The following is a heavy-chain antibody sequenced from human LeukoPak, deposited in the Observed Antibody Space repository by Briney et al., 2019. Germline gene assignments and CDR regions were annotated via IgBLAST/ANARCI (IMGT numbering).Heavy chain of an antibody. V-gene: IGHV4-59*08. CDR3: ARGTSALSYFDY. CDR2: MYKSGST. J-gene: IGHJ4*02. CDR1: GGSISTYY. Sequence: SETLSLTCTVSGGSISTYYWSWIRRPPGKGLEWIGYMYKSGSTNYNPSLKSRVTISVDTSKDQFSLKLSSVTAADTAVYFCARGTSALSYFDYWGQGALVTVSS. D-gene: IGHD2-2*01.